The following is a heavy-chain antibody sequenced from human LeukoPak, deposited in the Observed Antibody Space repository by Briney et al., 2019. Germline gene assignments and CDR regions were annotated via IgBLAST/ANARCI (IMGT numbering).Heavy chain of an antibody. D-gene: IGHD2-15*01. CDR1: GFTFSNYG. Sequence: GGSLRLSCAASGFTFSNYGMHWVRQAPGKGLEWVAVIWYDGSNKYYADSVKGRFTISRDNSKNTLYLQMNSLRAEDTAVYYCVRGAGAAILNTCSAPWAQETLVTVSS. V-gene: IGHV3-33*01. J-gene: IGHJ5*02. CDR3: VRGAGAAILNTCSAP. CDR2: IWYDGSNK.